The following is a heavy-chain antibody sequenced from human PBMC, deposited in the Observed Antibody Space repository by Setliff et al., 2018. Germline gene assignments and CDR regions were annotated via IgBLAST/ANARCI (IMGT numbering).Heavy chain of an antibody. CDR3: ARDRTAYSYGLDV. J-gene: IGHJ6*02. CDR2: TYHNGNT. Sequence: SETLSLTCTVSGGSISPYFWSWIRQPPGKGLEWIGYTYHNGNTSYHPSLKSRLTMSVDTSKNQFALNLKSVTAADTAVYYCARDRTAYSYGLDVWGQGTTVTVSS. D-gene: IGHD5-18*01. V-gene: IGHV4-59*01. CDR1: GGSISPYF.